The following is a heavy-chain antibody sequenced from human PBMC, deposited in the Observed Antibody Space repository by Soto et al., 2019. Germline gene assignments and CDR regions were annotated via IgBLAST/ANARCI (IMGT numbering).Heavy chain of an antibody. CDR3: ARDSPLLWFGELLSPSFDY. CDR2: ISAYNGNT. D-gene: IGHD3-10*01. V-gene: IGHV1-18*04. Sequence: ASVKVSCKXSGYTFTSYGISWVRQAPGQGLEWMGWISAYNGNTNYAQKLQGRVTMTTDTSTSTAYMELRSLRSDDTAVYYCARDSPLLWFGELLSPSFDYWGQGTLVTVSS. J-gene: IGHJ4*02. CDR1: GYTFTSYG.